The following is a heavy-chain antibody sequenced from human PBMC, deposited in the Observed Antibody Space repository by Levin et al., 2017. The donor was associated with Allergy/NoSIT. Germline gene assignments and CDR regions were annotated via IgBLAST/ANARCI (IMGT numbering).Heavy chain of an antibody. CDR1: GFTFSNAW. Sequence: GESLKISCAAFGFTFSNAWMSWVRQAPGKGLEWVGRIKSKTDGGTTDYAAPVKGRFTISRDDSKNTLFLQMNSLKTEDTAVYYCTTDPGFIAARSYWGQGTLVTVSS. V-gene: IGHV3-15*01. CDR2: IKSKTDGGTT. J-gene: IGHJ4*02. CDR3: TTDPGFIAARSY. D-gene: IGHD6-6*01.